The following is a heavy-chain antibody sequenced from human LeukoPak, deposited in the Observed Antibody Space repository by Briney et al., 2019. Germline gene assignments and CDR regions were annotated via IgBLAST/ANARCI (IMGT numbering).Heavy chain of an antibody. V-gene: IGHV3-53*01. CDR2: ISSGRTT. J-gene: IGHJ2*01. Sequence: GGSLRLSCAPSGFTLSTYYMNWGPHAPGRGVGWLSIISSGRTTYYAASVRGRLTISRDTSKNTLPLQMNSLRAEHTAIYFCARLGDHFHWNLALWGRGTLVTVSS. CDR3: ARLGDHFHWNLAL. CDR1: GFTLSTYY. D-gene: IGHD1-1*01.